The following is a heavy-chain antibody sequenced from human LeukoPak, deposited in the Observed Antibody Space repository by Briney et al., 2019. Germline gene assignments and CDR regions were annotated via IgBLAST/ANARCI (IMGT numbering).Heavy chain of an antibody. J-gene: IGHJ4*02. CDR3: VTMIIGAYYFDY. V-gene: IGHV3-48*03. CDR1: GFTFSSYE. Sequence: PGGSLRLSCAASGFTFSSYEMNWVRQAPGKGLEWVSYISSSGSTIYYADSVKGRFTISRDNAKNSLYLQMNSLRAEDTAVYYCVTMIIGAYYFDYWGQGTLVTVSS. CDR2: ISSSGSTI. D-gene: IGHD3-22*01.